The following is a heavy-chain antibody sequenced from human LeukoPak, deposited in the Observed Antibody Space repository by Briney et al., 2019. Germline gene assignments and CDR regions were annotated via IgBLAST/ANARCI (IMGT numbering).Heavy chain of an antibody. D-gene: IGHD3-3*01. Sequence: GGSLRLSCAASGFTFSSYGMHWVRQAPGKGLEWVAFIRYDGSNKYYADSVKGRFTISRDNSKNTLYLQMNSLRAEDTAVYYCAKDISNYDFWSGYEDPHDAFDIWGQGTMVTVSS. CDR1: GFTFSSYG. CDR3: AKDISNYDFWSGYEDPHDAFDI. CDR2: IRYDGSNK. J-gene: IGHJ3*02. V-gene: IGHV3-30*02.